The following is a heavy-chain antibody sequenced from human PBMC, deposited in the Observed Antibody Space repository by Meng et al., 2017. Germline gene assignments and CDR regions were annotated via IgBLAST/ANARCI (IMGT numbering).Heavy chain of an antibody. CDR1: GYTVPTYA. Sequence: VLVVTSGAAVKKPGASGKFSCKASGYTVPTYAIQWVRQAPGQRLEWMGWINAGNSDTKYSQKLQGRVTITRDTSASTVYMEVSSLRSEDTGVYYCARAIAVSGTGRFDYWGQGTLVTVSS. CDR3: ARAIAVSGTGRFDY. CDR2: INAGNSDT. V-gene: IGHV1-3*01. D-gene: IGHD6-19*01. J-gene: IGHJ4*02.